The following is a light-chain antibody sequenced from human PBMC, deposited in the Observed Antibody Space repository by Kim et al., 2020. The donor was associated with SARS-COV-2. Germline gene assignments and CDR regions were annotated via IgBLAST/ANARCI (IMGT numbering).Light chain of an antibody. J-gene: IGKJ5*01. CDR1: QDISSSY. CDR3: QQYGSSQIT. Sequence: EIVLTQSPGTLSFSPGEGATLSCRASQDISSSYLAWYQQKPGQAPRLLIYGASSRASGIPDRFSGSGSGTDFTLIISRLEAEDLAVYYCQQYGSSQITFGQGTRLEIK. CDR2: GAS. V-gene: IGKV3-20*01.